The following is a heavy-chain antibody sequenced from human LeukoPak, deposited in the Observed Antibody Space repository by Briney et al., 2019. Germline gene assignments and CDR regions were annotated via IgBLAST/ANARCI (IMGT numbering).Heavy chain of an antibody. D-gene: IGHD7-27*01. V-gene: IGHV4-59*11. J-gene: IGHJ5*02. Sequence: SETLSLTCTVSGASISSHYWCWIRQSAGTGLEWIGDIYYRGNTTYNPSLKSRLSISLDTSRNQFSLNLSSVTAADTAVYYCAKLEVGRFDPWGQGILVTVSS. CDR3: AKLEVGRFDP. CDR1: GASISSHY. CDR2: IYYRGNT.